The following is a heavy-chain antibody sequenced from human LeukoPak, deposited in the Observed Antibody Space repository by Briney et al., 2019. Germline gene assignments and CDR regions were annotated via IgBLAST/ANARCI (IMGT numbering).Heavy chain of an antibody. CDR3: ARGNRKIAVDI. CDR2: ISYDGRNI. D-gene: IGHD6-19*01. V-gene: IGHV3-30*03. CDR1: GFTFNNYG. J-gene: IGHJ4*02. Sequence: GKSLRLSCAASGFTFNNYGMHWVRQAPGKGLEWVAVISYDGRNIHYPDSVKGRFTISRDISTDTLWLQMDSLRTEDTAVYYCARGNRKIAVDIWGQGTLVTVSS.